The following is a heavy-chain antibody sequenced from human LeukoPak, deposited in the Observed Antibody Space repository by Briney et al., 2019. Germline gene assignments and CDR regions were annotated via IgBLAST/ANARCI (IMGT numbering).Heavy chain of an antibody. CDR2: ISGNGAKT. D-gene: IGHD5-18*01. V-gene: IGHV3-23*01. CDR1: GFSSNTHA. J-gene: IGHJ4*02. CDR3: AKDFGYSYGWVDY. Sequence: GGSLRLSCAASGFSSNTHAMSWVRQAPGKGLEWVSTISGNGAKTYSAGSVKGRFTISRDNSKNTLYLQMNSLRAEDTALYYCAKDFGYSYGWVDYWGQGILVTVSS.